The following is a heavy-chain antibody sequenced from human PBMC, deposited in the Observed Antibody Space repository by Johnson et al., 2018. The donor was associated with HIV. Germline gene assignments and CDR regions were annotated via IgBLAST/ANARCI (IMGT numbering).Heavy chain of an antibody. Sequence: QVQLLESGGGLVKPGGSLRLSCVASGFTFSDYYMTWIRQAPGKGLEWVSYIDSTGYADSVRDRFSISRYNTKNSLYLQMNSLRAGDTAVYYCARQVYCSSTSCSSAFDIWGQGTMVTVSS. CDR1: GFTFSDYY. CDR2: IDSTG. CDR3: ARQVYCSSTSCSSAFDI. V-gene: IGHV3-11*03. D-gene: IGHD2-2*01. J-gene: IGHJ3*02.